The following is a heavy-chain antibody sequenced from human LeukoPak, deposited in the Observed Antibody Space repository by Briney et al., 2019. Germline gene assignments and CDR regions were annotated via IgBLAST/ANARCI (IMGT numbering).Heavy chain of an antibody. CDR1: GYSFTDYW. Sequence: GESLKISCKGSGYSFTDYWIGWARQMPGKGLEWMGIIYPGDSDTRYSPSFQGQVTISADKSISTAYLQWSSLKASDTAMYYCARRFLADPSGFDYWGQGTLVTVSS. V-gene: IGHV5-51*01. CDR3: ARRFLADPSGFDY. CDR2: IYPGDSDT. J-gene: IGHJ4*02.